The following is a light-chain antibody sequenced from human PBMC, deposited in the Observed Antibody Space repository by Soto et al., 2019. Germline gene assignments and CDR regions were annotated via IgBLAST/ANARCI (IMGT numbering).Light chain of an antibody. J-gene: IGLJ3*02. V-gene: IGLV1-51*02. CDR2: ENN. CDR1: NSNIGNNY. CDR3: GTWDSSLSAGV. Sequence: QSVLTQPPSVSAAPGQKVTNSCSGSNSNIGNNYVSWYQQLPGTAPKLLIYENNKRPSGIPDRFSGSKSGTSATLGITGLQTGDEADYYCGTWDSSLSAGVFGGGTKLTVL.